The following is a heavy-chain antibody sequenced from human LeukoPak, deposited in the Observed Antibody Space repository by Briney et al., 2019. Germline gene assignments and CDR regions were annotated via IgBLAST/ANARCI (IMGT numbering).Heavy chain of an antibody. Sequence: GGSLRLSCTASGFTFGDSAMNWVRQAPGKGLEWVSCISSSSSYIYYADSVKGRFTISRDNAKNSLYLQMNSLRAEDTAVYYCARAHNWKYGSFDFWGQGTLVTVSS. J-gene: IGHJ4*02. CDR1: GFTFGDSA. CDR2: ISSSSSYI. V-gene: IGHV3-21*01. D-gene: IGHD1-7*01. CDR3: ARAHNWKYGSFDF.